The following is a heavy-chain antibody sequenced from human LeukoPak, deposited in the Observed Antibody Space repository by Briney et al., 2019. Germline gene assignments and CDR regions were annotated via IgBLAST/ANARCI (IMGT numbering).Heavy chain of an antibody. CDR2: INSDGSST. D-gene: IGHD5-24*01. CDR3: ARDAVLIEVPIRQGDY. Sequence: GGSLRLSCAASGFTFSSYWMHWVRQAPGKGLVWVSRINSDGSSTNYADSVKGRFTISRDNAKNTLYLQVNSLRAEDTAVYYCARDAVLIEVPIRQGDYWGQGTLVTVSS. CDR1: GFTFSSYW. J-gene: IGHJ4*02. V-gene: IGHV3-74*01.